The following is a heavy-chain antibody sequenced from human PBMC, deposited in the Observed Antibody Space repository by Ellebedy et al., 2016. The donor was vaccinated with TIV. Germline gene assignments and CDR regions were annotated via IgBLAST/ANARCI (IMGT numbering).Heavy chain of an antibody. Sequence: SQTLSLTCAISGDSVSSNSPTWNWIRQSPSRGLEWLGRTYYRSKWYYEYAVSAYSRITINPDTSKNQFSLQLNSVTPEDTAVYYCARYNSGWKIFDYWGQGTLVTVSS. CDR2: TYYRSKWYY. CDR1: GDSVSSNSPT. D-gene: IGHD6-19*01. CDR3: ARYNSGWKIFDY. V-gene: IGHV6-1*01. J-gene: IGHJ4*02.